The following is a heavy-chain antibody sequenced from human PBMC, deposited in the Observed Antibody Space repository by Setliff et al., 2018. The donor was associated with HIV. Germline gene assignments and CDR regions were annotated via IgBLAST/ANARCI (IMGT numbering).Heavy chain of an antibody. CDR1: GYSFTTYG. V-gene: IGHV1-18*01. CDR3: ARGHHFYWYFDL. CDR2: ISVYNGQA. J-gene: IGHJ2*01. Sequence: ASVKVSCRASGYSFTTYGISWVRQAPGQGLEWVGWISVYNGQALYAQKVQDRITVTMDIPKDTAYMELRGLTPDDTAAYYCARGHHFYWYFDLWVPETLLVTVSS.